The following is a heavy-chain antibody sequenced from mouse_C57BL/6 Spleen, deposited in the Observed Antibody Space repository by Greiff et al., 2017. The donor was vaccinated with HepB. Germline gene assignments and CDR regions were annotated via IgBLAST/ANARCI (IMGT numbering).Heavy chain of an antibody. Sequence: VQLQESGAELVRPGTSVKVSCKASGYAFTNYLIEWVKQRPGQGLEWIGVINPGSGGTNYNEKFKGKATLTADKSSSTAYMQLSSLTSEDSAVYCCAREETGGWYFDVWGTGTTVTVSS. CDR3: AREETGGWYFDV. CDR1: GYAFTNYL. D-gene: IGHD4-1*01. V-gene: IGHV1-54*01. CDR2: INPGSGGT. J-gene: IGHJ1*03.